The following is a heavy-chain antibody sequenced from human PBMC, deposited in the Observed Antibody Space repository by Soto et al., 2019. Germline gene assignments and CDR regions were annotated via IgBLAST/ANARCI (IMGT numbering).Heavy chain of an antibody. CDR2: INHSGST. CDR1: GGSFSGDY. CDR3: ARHGGRYCSSTSCYRRNWFDL. J-gene: IGHJ5*02. D-gene: IGHD2-2*02. V-gene: IGHV4-34*01. Sequence: SETLSLTCAVYGGSFSGDYWSWIRQPPGKGLEWIGEINHSGSTNYNPSLKSRVTISVDTSKNQFSLKLSSVTAADTAVYYCARHGGRYCSSTSCYRRNWFDLWGQGTLVTVSS.